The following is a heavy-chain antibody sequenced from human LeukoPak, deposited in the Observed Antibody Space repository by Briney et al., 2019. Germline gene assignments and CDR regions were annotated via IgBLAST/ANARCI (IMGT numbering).Heavy chain of an antibody. D-gene: IGHD5-24*01. CDR1: GFTFSSYA. Sequence: GGSLRLSCAASGFTFSSYAMHWVRQAPGKGLEWVAVISYDGSNKYYADSVKGRFTISRDNSKNTLYLQMNSLRAEDTAVYYCARDPLEMANPPPFFDYWGQGTLVTVSS. V-gene: IGHV3-30-3*01. CDR2: ISYDGSNK. J-gene: IGHJ4*02. CDR3: ARDPLEMANPPPFFDY.